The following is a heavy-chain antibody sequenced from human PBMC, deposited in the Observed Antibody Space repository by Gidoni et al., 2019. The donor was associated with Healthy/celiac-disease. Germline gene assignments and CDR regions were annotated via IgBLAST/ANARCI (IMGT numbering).Heavy chain of an antibody. CDR1: GFTFSNAW. CDR2: IKSKTDGGTT. V-gene: IGHV3-15*01. Sequence: EVQLVESGGGLVKPGGSLRLSCAASGFTFSNAWMSWVRQAPGKGLEWVGRIKSKTDGGTTDYAAPVKGRFTISRDDSKNTLYLQMNSLKTEDTAVYYCTGWGIFGVVIPPGGYWGQGTLVTVSS. J-gene: IGHJ4*02. D-gene: IGHD3-3*01. CDR3: TGWGIFGVVIPPGGY.